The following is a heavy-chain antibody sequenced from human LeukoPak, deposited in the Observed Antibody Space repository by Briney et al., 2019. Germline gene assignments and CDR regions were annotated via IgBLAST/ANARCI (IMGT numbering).Heavy chain of an antibody. CDR2: IYYSGST. CDR1: GDSISSSSYD. D-gene: IGHD2-21*01. V-gene: IGHV4-39*01. Sequence: KPSETLSLTCTVSGDSISSSSYDWGWIGQPPGKGLEWIGSIYYSGSTYYNPSLKSRVTMSVDTSNNQFSLKLSSVTAADTAVYYCARHGGVVVIPDFDYWGPGTLVTVSS. J-gene: IGHJ4*02. CDR3: ARHGGVVVIPDFDY.